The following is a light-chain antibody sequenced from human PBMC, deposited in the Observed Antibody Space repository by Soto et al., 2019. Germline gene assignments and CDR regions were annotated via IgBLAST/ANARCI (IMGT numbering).Light chain of an antibody. CDR3: QQYGRSPPFT. V-gene: IGKV3-20*01. CDR2: GAS. J-gene: IGKJ2*01. CDR1: QSVSSTY. Sequence: IVLTQSPGTLSLSPGERATLSCRASQSVSSTYIAWYQQNPGQAPRRLIYGASSRATGIPDRFSGSGSGTDFTLTIRRLEPEDFAVYFCQQYGRSPPFTFGQGTKVEIK.